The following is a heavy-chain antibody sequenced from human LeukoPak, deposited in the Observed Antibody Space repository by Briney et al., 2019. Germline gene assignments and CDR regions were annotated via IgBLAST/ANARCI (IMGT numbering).Heavy chain of an antibody. Sequence: GGSLRLSCAASGFTFSNYKMNWVRQAPGKGLEWVSSMSSGSSYIDYADSVKGRFTISRDNAKNPLYLQMNSLRAEDTAVYYCARAAVVVAPPFDYWGQGTLVTVSS. CDR2: MSSGSSYI. D-gene: IGHD3-22*01. J-gene: IGHJ4*02. CDR3: ARAAVVVAPPFDY. CDR1: GFTFSNYK. V-gene: IGHV3-21*01.